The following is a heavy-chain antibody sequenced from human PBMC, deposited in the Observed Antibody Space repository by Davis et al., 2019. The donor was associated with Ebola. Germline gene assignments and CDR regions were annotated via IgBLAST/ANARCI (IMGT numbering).Heavy chain of an antibody. CDR3: AKDPTTVVTLPFDY. CDR1: GFTFSSYS. V-gene: IGHV3-21*01. J-gene: IGHJ4*02. Sequence: GGSLRLSCAASGFTFSSYSMNWVRQAPGKGLEWVSSISSSSSYIYYADSVKGRFTISRDNAKNSLYLQMNSLRAEDTAVYYCAKDPTTVVTLPFDYWGQGTLVTVSS. D-gene: IGHD4-23*01. CDR2: ISSSSSYI.